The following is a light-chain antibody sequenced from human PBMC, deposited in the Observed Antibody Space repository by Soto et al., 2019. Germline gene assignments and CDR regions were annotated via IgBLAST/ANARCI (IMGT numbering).Light chain of an antibody. CDR2: DVS. CDR1: NSDIGGYNI. J-gene: IGLJ1*01. Sequence: QSALTQPASVSGSPGQSITLSCTGTNSDIGGYNIVSWYQQHPGKAPKLMIYDVSIRPSGVSDRFSRSKSANTASLTISGLQPEDEADYYCTSYATGGTHVFGTGTKLTVL. V-gene: IGLV2-14*01. CDR3: TSYATGGTHV.